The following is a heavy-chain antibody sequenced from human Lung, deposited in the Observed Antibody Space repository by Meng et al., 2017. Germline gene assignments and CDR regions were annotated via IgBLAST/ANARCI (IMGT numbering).Heavy chain of an antibody. V-gene: IGHV4-34*01. CDR3: ARGPTTMAHDFDY. D-gene: IGHD4-11*01. CDR2: INHSGRT. Sequence: QVRLSSVALGRCRPSEPLSIPCVVSVGSLSDYYWGWIRQPPGKGLEWIGEINHSGRTNYNPSLESRATISVDTSKNNLSLKLSSVTAADSAVYYCARGPTTMAHDFDYWGQGTLVTVSS. J-gene: IGHJ4*02. CDR1: VGSLSDYY.